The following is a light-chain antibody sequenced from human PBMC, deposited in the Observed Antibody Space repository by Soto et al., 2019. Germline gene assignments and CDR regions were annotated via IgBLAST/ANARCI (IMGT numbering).Light chain of an antibody. CDR3: SSYTTSNTRQIV. V-gene: IGLV2-14*03. CDR2: DVT. CDR1: SXDVGGYNY. Sequence: QSALTQPAXVSXSPXXXXXISXTGTSXDVGGYNYVSWYQHHPGKAPKLIIYDVTNRPSGVSNPFSGSKSGNTASLTISGLQPEDEADYYCSSYTTSNTRQIVFXTGTKLTVL. J-gene: IGLJ1*01.